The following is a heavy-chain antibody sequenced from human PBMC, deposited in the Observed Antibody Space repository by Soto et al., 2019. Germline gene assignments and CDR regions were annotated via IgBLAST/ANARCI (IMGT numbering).Heavy chain of an antibody. J-gene: IGHJ4*02. CDR3: TGGLASGDY. CDR2: INPNGGST. V-gene: IGHV1-46*03. D-gene: IGHD6-6*01. Sequence: QVQLVQPGAEVKKPGASVKVSCKASGYIFTNFYIHWVRQAPGQGLEWIGIINPNGGSTNYAQNFQGRVTMTRDTSTSTVYMDLSSLRSEDTAVYYCTGGLASGDYWGQGTLITVSS. CDR1: GYIFTNFY.